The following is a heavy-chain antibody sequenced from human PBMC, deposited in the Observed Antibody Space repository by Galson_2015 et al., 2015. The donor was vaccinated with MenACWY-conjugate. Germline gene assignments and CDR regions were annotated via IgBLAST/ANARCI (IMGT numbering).Heavy chain of an antibody. V-gene: IGHV3-53*01. Sequence: SLRLSCAASGFTVSSNYMSWVRQAPGKGLEWVSVIYSGGSTYYADSVTGRFTISRDNSKNTLYLQMNSLRAEDTAVYYCARVYYYGSGSYMDVWGKGTTVTASS. CDR1: GFTVSSNY. CDR3: ARVYYYGSGSYMDV. J-gene: IGHJ6*03. D-gene: IGHD3-10*01. CDR2: IYSGGST.